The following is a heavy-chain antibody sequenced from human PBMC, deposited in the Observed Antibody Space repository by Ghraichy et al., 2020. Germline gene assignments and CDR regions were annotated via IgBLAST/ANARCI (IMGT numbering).Heavy chain of an antibody. CDR3: ARELEGGFDY. CDR2: IYYSGST. J-gene: IGHJ4*02. D-gene: IGHD3-16*01. Sequence: TLSLTCTVSGVSISSGAYYWSWIRQHPGKGLEWIGYIYYSGSTYYNPSLRSRVTISVDTSKNQFSLKLTSVTAADTAVYYCARELEGGFDYWGQGTLVTVSS. CDR1: GVSISSGAYY. V-gene: IGHV4-31*03.